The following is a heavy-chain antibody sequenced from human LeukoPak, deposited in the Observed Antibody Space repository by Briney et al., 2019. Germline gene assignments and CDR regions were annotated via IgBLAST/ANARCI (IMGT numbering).Heavy chain of an antibody. J-gene: IGHJ3*02. CDR1: GGSISSSSYY. V-gene: IGHV4-39*07. D-gene: IGHD1-26*01. CDR3: ARGGSYLSAFDI. CDR2: IYYSGST. Sequence: SSETLSLTCTVSGGSISSSSYYWGWIRQPPGKGLEWIGSIYYSGSTYYNPSLKSRVTISVDTSKNQFSLKLSSVAAADTAVYYCARGGSYLSAFDIWGQGTMVTVSS.